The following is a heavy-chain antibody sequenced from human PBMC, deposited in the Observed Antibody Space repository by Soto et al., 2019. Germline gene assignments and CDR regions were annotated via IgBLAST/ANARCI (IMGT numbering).Heavy chain of an antibody. V-gene: IGHV1-3*01. CDR3: ARSDYDFWSGSSGYYYYGMDV. CDR2: INAGNGNT. D-gene: IGHD3-3*01. CDR1: GYTFTSYA. Sequence: ASVKVSCKASGYTFTSYAMHWVRQAPGQRLEWMGWINAGNGNTKYSQKFQGRVTITRDTSASTAYMELSSLRSEDTAVYYCARSDYDFWSGSSGYYYYGMDVWGQGTTVTVSS. J-gene: IGHJ6*02.